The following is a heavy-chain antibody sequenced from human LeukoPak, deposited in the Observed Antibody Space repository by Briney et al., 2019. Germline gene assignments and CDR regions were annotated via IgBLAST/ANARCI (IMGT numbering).Heavy chain of an antibody. J-gene: IGHJ3*02. Sequence: GRSLRLSCAASGFTFSSYAMHWVRQAPGKGLEWVAVISYDGSNKYYADSVRGRFTISRDNSKNTLYLQMNSLRAEDTAVYYCARPLRSHDSTNDAFDIWGQGTMVTVSS. CDR3: ARPLRSHDSTNDAFDI. D-gene: IGHD3-22*01. V-gene: IGHV3-30-3*01. CDR2: ISYDGSNK. CDR1: GFTFSSYA.